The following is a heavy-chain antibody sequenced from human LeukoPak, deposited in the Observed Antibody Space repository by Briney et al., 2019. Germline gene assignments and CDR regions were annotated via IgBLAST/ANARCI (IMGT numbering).Heavy chain of an antibody. CDR2: INSDGSST. CDR1: GFTFSSSA. J-gene: IGHJ6*02. CDR3: ARAVYSSGYYAPYYYYGMDV. V-gene: IGHV3-74*01. D-gene: IGHD3-22*01. Sequence: PGGSLRLSCAASGFTFSSSAMSWVRQAPGKGLVWVSRINSDGSSTSYADSVKGRFTISRDNAKNTLYLQMNSLRAEDTAVYYCARAVYSSGYYAPYYYYGMDVWGQGTTVTVSS.